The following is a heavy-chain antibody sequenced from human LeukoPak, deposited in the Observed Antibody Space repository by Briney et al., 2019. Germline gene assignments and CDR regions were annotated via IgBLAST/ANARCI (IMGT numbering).Heavy chain of an antibody. Sequence: GGSLRLSCAASGFTFSSYSMNWVRQAPGKGLEWVSYISSSSSTIYYADSVKGRFTISRDNAKNSLYLQMNSLRAEDTAVYYCARVDDQSDYALDYWGQGTLVTVSS. V-gene: IGHV3-48*04. J-gene: IGHJ4*02. CDR2: ISSSSSTI. CDR1: GFTFSSYS. CDR3: ARVDDQSDYALDY. D-gene: IGHD3-10*01.